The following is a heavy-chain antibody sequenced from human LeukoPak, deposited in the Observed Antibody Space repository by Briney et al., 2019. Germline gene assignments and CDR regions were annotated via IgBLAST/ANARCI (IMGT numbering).Heavy chain of an antibody. CDR3: AKAYIPYYYGMDV. V-gene: IGHV3-23*01. CDR1: GFTFSSYT. Sequence: GGSLRLSCAASGFTFSSYTMSWVRQAPGKGLEWVSAISGSGGSTYYADSVKGRFTISRDNSKNTLYLQMNSLRAEDTAVYYCAKAYIPYYYGMDVWGQGTTVTVSS. D-gene: IGHD1-14*01. CDR2: ISGSGGST. J-gene: IGHJ6*02.